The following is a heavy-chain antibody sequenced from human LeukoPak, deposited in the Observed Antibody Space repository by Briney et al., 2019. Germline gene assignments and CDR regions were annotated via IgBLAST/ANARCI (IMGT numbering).Heavy chain of an antibody. Sequence: SETLSLTCAVYGGSFSGYYWSWIRQPPGKGLEWIGSLYHSGTTYYNPSLKSRVTLSVDTSKNQFSLKLSSVTAADTAVYYCARDPRYNWYFDYWGQGTLVTVSS. D-gene: IGHD1-1*01. CDR1: GGSFSGYY. CDR3: ARDPRYNWYFDY. V-gene: IGHV4-34*01. CDR2: LYHSGTT. J-gene: IGHJ4*02.